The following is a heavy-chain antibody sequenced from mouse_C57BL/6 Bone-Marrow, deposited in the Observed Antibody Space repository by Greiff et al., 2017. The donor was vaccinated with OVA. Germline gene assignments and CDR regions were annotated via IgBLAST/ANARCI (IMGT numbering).Heavy chain of an antibody. CDR3: ARLGSSPDY. Sequence: QVQLQQPGAELVMPGASVKLSCKASGYTFTSYWMHWVKQRPGQGLEWIGEIDPSDSYTNYNQKFKGKSTLTVDKSSSTAYMQLSSLTSEDSAVCYCARLGSSPDYWGQGTTLTVSS. CDR2: IDPSDSYT. J-gene: IGHJ2*01. V-gene: IGHV1-69*01. CDR1: GYTFTSYW. D-gene: IGHD3-3*01.